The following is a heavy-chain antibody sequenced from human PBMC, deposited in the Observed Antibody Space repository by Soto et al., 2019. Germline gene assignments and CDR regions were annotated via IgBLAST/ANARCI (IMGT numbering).Heavy chain of an antibody. Sequence: ASVKVSCKASGYTFTSYGISWVRRAPGQGLEWMGWISAYNGNTKCAQKLQGRVSMTTDASTSTAYMELRSLRSDDTAVYYCARFSGSYHGGYWGQGALVTVSS. CDR2: ISAYNGNT. CDR1: GYTFTSYG. D-gene: IGHD1-26*01. V-gene: IGHV1-18*01. J-gene: IGHJ4*02. CDR3: ARFSGSYHGGY.